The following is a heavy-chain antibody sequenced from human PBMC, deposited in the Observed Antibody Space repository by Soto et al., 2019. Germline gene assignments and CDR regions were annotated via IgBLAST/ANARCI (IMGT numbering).Heavy chain of an antibody. CDR1: GFTFSSYG. Sequence: LRLSCAASGFTFSSYGMHWVRQAPGKGLEWVAVIWYDGSNKYYADSVKGRFTISRDNSKNTLYLQMNSLRAEDTAVYYCASQEYDFWRGYQGSYYYYGMDVWGQGTTVTVS. CDR3: ASQEYDFWRGYQGSYYYYGMDV. V-gene: IGHV3-33*01. D-gene: IGHD3-3*01. J-gene: IGHJ6*02. CDR2: IWYDGSNK.